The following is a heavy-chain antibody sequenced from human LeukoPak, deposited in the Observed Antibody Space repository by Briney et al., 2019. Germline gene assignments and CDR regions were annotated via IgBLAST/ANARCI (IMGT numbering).Heavy chain of an antibody. CDR2: IWPDGSDK. J-gene: IGHJ5*02. CDR3: GRWGVNAGLDR. CDR1: GFTFSSYS. V-gene: IGHV3-7*01. D-gene: IGHD3-10*01. Sequence: GGSLRLSCAASGFTFSSYSMNWVRQAPGKGLEWVANIWPDGSDKYHVDSVRGRFTISRDNAQNSLNLQMNSLRAEDSGVYYCGRWGVNAGLDRWGQGTLVIVSS.